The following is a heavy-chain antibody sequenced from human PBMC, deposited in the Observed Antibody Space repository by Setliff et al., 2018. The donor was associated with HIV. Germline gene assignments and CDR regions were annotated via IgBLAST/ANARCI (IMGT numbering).Heavy chain of an antibody. V-gene: IGHV4-4*02. D-gene: IGHD2-2*02. CDR2: IFHDGTV. CDR1: GFSIKNDNW. Sequence: PSLTCVVSGFSIKNDNWWNWVRQTPGKGLEWIGQIFHDGTVTYKPSLESRVTILMDILKNQISLNVTSVTAADTATYYCAKTNIPMPRSGTRLESWGPGRLVTVSS. CDR3: AKTNIPMPRSGTRLES. J-gene: IGHJ4*02.